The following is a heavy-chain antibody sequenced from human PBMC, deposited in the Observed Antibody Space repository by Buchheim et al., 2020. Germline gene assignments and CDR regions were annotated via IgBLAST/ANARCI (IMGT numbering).Heavy chain of an antibody. CDR2: IHYSGNT. CDR1: GGSISSSYYY. V-gene: IGHV4-39*07. D-gene: IGHD3-16*01. CDR3: ASLWGEYYLDY. J-gene: IGHJ4*02. Sequence: QVQLQESGPGLVKPSETLSLTCTVSGGSISSSYYYWGWIRQPPGKGLEWIGSIHYSGNTYYNQSLKSRVTISVDTSKNQFYLNLNSVTAADTAVYYCASLWGEYYLDYWGQGSL.